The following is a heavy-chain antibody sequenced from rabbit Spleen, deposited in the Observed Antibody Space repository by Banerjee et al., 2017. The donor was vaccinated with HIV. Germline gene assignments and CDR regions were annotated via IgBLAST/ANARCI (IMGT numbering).Heavy chain of an antibody. J-gene: IGHJ4*01. D-gene: IGHD8-1*01. V-gene: IGHV1S40*01. CDR1: GFSFSSSYY. CDR3: AREKDAGSGPYIDGYFNL. CDR2: IYAGSSGST. Sequence: QSLEESGGDLVKPGASLTLTCTASGFSFSSSYYMCWVRQAPGKGLEWIACIYAGSSGSTYYASWAKGRFTISKTSSTTVTLQMTSLTAADTATYFCAREKDAGSGPYIDGYFNLWGQGTLVTVS.